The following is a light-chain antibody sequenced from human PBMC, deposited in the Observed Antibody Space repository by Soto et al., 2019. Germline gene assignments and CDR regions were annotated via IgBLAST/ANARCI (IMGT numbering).Light chain of an antibody. J-gene: IGKJ4*01. CDR2: GAS. CDR1: QSVSSTY. Sequence: EFVLTQSPATLSVSPGERATLSCRASQSVSSTYFAWYQQKPGQSPRLLIYGASSRATGIPDRFSGSGSGTDFTLTISRLEPEDFAVYYCQQYSSSPPLTFGGGTKVDIK. CDR3: QQYSSSPPLT. V-gene: IGKV3-20*01.